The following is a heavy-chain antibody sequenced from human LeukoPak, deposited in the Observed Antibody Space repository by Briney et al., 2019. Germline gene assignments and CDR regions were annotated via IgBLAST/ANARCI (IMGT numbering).Heavy chain of an antibody. CDR3: ARGGLRDSSGWSNWYFDL. V-gene: IGHV1-46*01. Sequence: ASVKVSCKASEYTFTKYYIHWVRQAPGQGLEWMGMINPSGGSTSYAQKFQDRVTMTRDTSTNTVYMELSSLRSGDTAVFYCARGGLRDSSGWSNWYFDLWGRDTLVTVSS. CDR2: INPSGGST. CDR1: EYTFTKYY. J-gene: IGHJ2*01. D-gene: IGHD3-22*01.